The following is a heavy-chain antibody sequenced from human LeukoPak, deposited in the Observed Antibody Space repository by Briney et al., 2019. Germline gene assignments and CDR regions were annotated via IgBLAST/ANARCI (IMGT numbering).Heavy chain of an antibody. CDR2: ITSSSNI. CDR1: GFTFSSYS. D-gene: IGHD3-9*01. J-gene: IGHJ3*02. V-gene: IGHV3-48*01. CDR3: AREPGLRYFDWSSRRYAFDI. Sequence: GGSLRLSCAASGFTFSSYSMNWVRQAPGKGLEWVSHITSSSNIYYADSVKGRFTISRDNAKNSLYLQMNSLRAEGTAVYYCAREPGLRYFDWSSRRYAFDIWGQGTMVTVSS.